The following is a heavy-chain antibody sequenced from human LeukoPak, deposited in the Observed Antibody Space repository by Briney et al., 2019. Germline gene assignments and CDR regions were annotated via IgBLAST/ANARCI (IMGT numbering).Heavy chain of an antibody. CDR2: ISGSGGST. CDR3: ATRALSDYSNTGDY. Sequence: GGSLRLSCAASGFTVTSNYMSWVRQAPGKGLEWVSAISGSGGSTYYADSVKGRFTISRDNSKNTLYLQMNSLRAEDTAVYYCATRALSDYSNTGDYWGQGTLVTVSS. D-gene: IGHD4-11*01. V-gene: IGHV3-23*01. CDR1: GFTVTSNY. J-gene: IGHJ4*02.